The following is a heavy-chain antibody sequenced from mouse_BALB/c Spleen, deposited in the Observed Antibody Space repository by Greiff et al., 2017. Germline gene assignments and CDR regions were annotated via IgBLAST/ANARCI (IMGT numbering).Heavy chain of an antibody. V-gene: IGHV1-7*01. D-gene: IGHD1-1*01. Sequence: QVQLQQSGAELAKPGASVKMSCKASGYTFTSYWMHWVQQRPGQGLEWIGYINPSNGYTEYTQKFKDKATLTADKSYSTAYMQLSSLTSEDSAVYYWSRPLYYGSSWGGYFDVWGAGTTVTVSS. CDR1: GYTFTSYW. CDR3: SRPLYYGSSWGGYFDV. J-gene: IGHJ1*01. CDR2: INPSNGYT.